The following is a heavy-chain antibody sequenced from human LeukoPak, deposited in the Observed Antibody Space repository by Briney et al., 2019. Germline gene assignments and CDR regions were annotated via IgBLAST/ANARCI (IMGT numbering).Heavy chain of an antibody. CDR3: ARLDRGSGSYRGWFDP. CDR2: IYYSGST. J-gene: IGHJ5*02. CDR1: SGSISSTSYY. V-gene: IGHV4-39*07. Sequence: SETLSLTCTVFSGSISSTSYYWGWIRQPPGKGLEWIGSIYYSGSTHYNPSLKSRVTISVDTSKNQFSLKLSSVTAADTAVYYCARLDRGSGSYRGWFDPWGQGTLVTVSS. D-gene: IGHD3-10*01.